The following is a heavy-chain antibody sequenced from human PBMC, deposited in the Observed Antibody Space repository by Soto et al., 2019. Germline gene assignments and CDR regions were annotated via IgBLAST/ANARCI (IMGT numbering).Heavy chain of an antibody. J-gene: IGHJ5*01. CDR3: AKPPDYNWNDS. D-gene: IGHD3-10*01. CDR2: VSGSGSST. V-gene: IGHV3-23*01. CDR1: GFTFSSYA. Sequence: EVQLLESGGGLVQPGGSLRLSCAASGFTFSSYAMSWVRQAPGKGLVWISAVSGSGSSTYYADSVKGRLTISRDNSKDTLYLQMNNLRAEDTAVYYCAKPPDYNWNDSWGQGTLVTVSS.